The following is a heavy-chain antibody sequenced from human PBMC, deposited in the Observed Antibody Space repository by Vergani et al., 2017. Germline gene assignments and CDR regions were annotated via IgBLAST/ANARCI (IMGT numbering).Heavy chain of an antibody. J-gene: IGHJ5*02. Sequence: QLQLQESGPGLVKPSEILSLSCTVSGGSISSSSYYWGWIRQPPGKGLEWIGSIDYSGSTYYNPSLKSRVTISVDTAKNQFSLKLSSVTAADTAVYYCAREGYCSSTSCYSPPAFDPWGQGTLVTVSS. CDR3: AREGYCSSTSCYSPPAFDP. CDR1: GGSISSSSYY. D-gene: IGHD2-2*01. CDR2: IDYSGST. V-gene: IGHV4-39*07.